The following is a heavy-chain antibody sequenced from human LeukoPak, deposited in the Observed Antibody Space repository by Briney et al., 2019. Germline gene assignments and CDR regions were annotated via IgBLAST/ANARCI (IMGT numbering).Heavy chain of an antibody. J-gene: IGHJ4*02. V-gene: IGHV4-39*01. CDR3: ARGRAKYYGSGSYRPPCFDY. CDR1: GGSISSSSYY. CDR2: IYFSGST. Sequence: SETLSLTCTVSGGSISSSSYYWGWIRQPPGKGLEWIGSIYFSGSTYYNPSLRRRVTISVDTSNNQFSLKLNSVTAADTAVYYCARGRAKYYGSGSYRPPCFDYWGQGTLVTVSS. D-gene: IGHD3-10*01.